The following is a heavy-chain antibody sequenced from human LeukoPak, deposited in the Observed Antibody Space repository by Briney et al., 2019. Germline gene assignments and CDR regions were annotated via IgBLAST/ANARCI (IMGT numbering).Heavy chain of an antibody. Sequence: GGSLRLSCAASGFTVSSNYMSWVRQAPGKGLEWVSVIYSGGSTYYADSVKGRFTISRDNSKNTLYLQMNSLRAEDTAVYYCARAPAMVRGGDAQIYDYWGQGTLVTVSS. CDR1: GFTVSSNY. D-gene: IGHD3-10*01. CDR3: ARAPAMVRGGDAQIYDY. J-gene: IGHJ4*02. V-gene: IGHV3-66*01. CDR2: IYSGGST.